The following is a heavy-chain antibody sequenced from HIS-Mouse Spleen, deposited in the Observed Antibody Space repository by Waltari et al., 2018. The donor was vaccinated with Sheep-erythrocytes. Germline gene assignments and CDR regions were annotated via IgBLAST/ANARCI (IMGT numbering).Heavy chain of an antibody. Sequence: EVQLVESGGGLVKPGGSLRLSCAASGFTFGSYSMHGVSQAPGKVVEWVSYMSSSSSDIYYADSVKSRFTLSRDNAKNSLYLQMNSLRAEDTAVYYCARDTGTDAFDIWGQGTMVTVSS. CDR1: GFTFGSYS. CDR2: MSSSSSDI. J-gene: IGHJ3*02. CDR3: ARDTGTDAFDI. D-gene: IGHD1-1*01. V-gene: IGHV3-21*01.